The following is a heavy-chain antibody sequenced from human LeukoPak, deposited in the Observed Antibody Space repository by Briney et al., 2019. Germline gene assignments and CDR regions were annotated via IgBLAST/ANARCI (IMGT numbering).Heavy chain of an antibody. CDR1: GFTFSSYS. CDR3: AKQRGSYPLTPFDP. D-gene: IGHD1-26*01. CDR2: ISSSSSYI. J-gene: IGHJ5*02. V-gene: IGHV3-21*01. Sequence: PGGSLRLSCAASGFTFSSYSMNWVRQAPGKGLEWVSSISSSSSYIYYADSVKGRFTISRDNAKNSLYLQMNSLRAEDTAVYYCAKQRGSYPLTPFDPWGQGTLVTVSS.